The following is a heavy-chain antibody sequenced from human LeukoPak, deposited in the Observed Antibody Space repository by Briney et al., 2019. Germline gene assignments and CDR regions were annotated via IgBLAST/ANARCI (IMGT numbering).Heavy chain of an antibody. CDR2: IYPGDSDT. Sequence: GESLKISCKGSGYSFTTYWIGWVRRMPGKGLEWMGIIYPGDSDTRYSPSFQGQVTISADKSISTAYLQWSSLKASDTAMYYCARNRYGSGSYYNAFDPWGQGTLVTVSS. CDR3: ARNRYGSGSYYNAFDP. V-gene: IGHV5-51*01. J-gene: IGHJ5*02. CDR1: GYSFTTYW. D-gene: IGHD3-10*01.